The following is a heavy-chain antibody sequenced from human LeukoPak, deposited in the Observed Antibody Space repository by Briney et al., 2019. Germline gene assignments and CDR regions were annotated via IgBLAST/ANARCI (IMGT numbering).Heavy chain of an antibody. CDR3: ARAKIVSFDP. CDR1: GGSFSGYY. V-gene: IGHV4-34*01. CDR2: INHSGST. D-gene: IGHD3-22*01. Sequence: SETLSLTCAVYGGSFSGYYWSWIRQPPGKGLEWIGEINHSGSTYYNPSLKSRVTISVDRSKNQFSLKLSSVTAADTAVYYCARAKIVSFDPWGQGTLVTVSS. J-gene: IGHJ5*02.